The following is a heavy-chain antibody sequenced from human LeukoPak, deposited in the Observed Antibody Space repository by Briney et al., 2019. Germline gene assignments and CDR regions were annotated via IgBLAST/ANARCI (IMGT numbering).Heavy chain of an antibody. Sequence: SETLSLTCFVSGGSISNTNYYWAWIRQPPGKGLEYIGSIYHNGRTYYNPSLKSRVTISVDKSKNQFSLKLSSVTAADTAVYYCARDGLYGSGLDYWAREPWSPSPQ. CDR1: GGSISNTNYY. CDR2: IYHNGRT. J-gene: IGHJ4*02. CDR3: ARDGLYGSGLDY. D-gene: IGHD3-10*01. V-gene: IGHV4-39*07.